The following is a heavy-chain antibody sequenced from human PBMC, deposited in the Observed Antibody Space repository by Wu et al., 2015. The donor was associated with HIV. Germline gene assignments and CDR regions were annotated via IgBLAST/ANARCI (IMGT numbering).Heavy chain of an antibody. J-gene: IGHJ3*02. V-gene: IGHV1-8*03. CDR2: MNPNSGNT. CDR3: ARFQYYYDSGGYYGQYSFDI. CDR1: GYTFTNYD. D-gene: IGHD3-22*01. Sequence: QVQLVQSGAEVKKPGASVKVSCKTSGYTFTNYDINWVRQATGQGLEWMGWMNPNSGNTGYAQKFQGRVSITRNTSISTAYMELSSLRSEDTAVYYCARFQYYYDSGGYYGQYSFDIWGQGTMVTVSS.